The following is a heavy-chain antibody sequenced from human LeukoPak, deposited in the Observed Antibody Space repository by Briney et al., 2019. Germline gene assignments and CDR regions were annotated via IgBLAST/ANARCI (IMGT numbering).Heavy chain of an antibody. J-gene: IGHJ4*02. CDR2: IIPIFGTA. D-gene: IGHD5-24*01. Sequence: IIPIFGTANYAQKFQGRVTITADESTSTAYMELSSLRSEDTAVYYCARESDVEMATISLDYWGQGTLVTVSS. CDR3: ARESDVEMATISLDY. V-gene: IGHV1-69*01.